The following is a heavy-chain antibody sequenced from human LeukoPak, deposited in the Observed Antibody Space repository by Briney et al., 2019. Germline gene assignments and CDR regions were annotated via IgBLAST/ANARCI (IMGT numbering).Heavy chain of an antibody. J-gene: IGHJ5*02. V-gene: IGHV3-30*02. CDR2: IWYDGSNK. CDR3: TTVPYP. Sequence: GGSLRLSCAASGFTYSSYGMHWVRQAPGKGLEWVAFIWYDGSNKYYADSVKGRFTISRGNSKNTVYLQMNSLRTEDTAVYYCTTVPYPWGQGTLVTVSS. CDR1: GFTYSSYG.